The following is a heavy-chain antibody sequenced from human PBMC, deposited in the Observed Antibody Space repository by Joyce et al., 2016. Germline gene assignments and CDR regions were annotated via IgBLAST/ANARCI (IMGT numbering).Heavy chain of an antibody. Sequence: QVQLVQSGAEVKKPGASVRVSCKVSGDTLTELSMHWVRQATGKGLEWMGGFDHEDGETIYAQKFQGRVTMTEDTSTDIAYMELSSLRSGDTAVYYCAGGIGSTFDYWGQGTLVTVSS. V-gene: IGHV1-24*01. CDR2: FDHEDGET. D-gene: IGHD3-16*01. J-gene: IGHJ4*02. CDR1: GDTLTELS. CDR3: AGGIGSTFDY.